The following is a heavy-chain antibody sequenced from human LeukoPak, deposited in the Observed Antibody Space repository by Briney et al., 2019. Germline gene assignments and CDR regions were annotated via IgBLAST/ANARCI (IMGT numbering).Heavy chain of an antibody. D-gene: IGHD6-19*01. CDR2: ISGSGGST. V-gene: IGHV3-23*01. Sequence: GGSLRLSCAASGLTFSSYAMSWVRQAPGKGLEWVSAISGSGGSTYYADSVKGRFTISRDNSKNTLYLQMNSLRAEDTAVYYCAKGVEWLDPIWVWGAFDIWGQGTMVTVSS. J-gene: IGHJ3*02. CDR1: GLTFSSYA. CDR3: AKGVEWLDPIWVWGAFDI.